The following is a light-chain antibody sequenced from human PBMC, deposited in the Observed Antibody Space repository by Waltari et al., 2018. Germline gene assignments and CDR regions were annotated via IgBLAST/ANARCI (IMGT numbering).Light chain of an antibody. J-gene: IGLJ3*02. CDR2: EGS. CDR1: SSDVGSYHL. CDR3: CSYAGSSSWV. V-gene: IGLV2-23*01. Sequence: QSALTQTASVSGSPGQSITISCTGTSSDVGSYHLVSWSHQHPGKVPKFMIYEGSARPSGVSNRLSGTKSGNTATLTISGRQAEDEADYYCCSYAGSSSWVFGGGTKLTVV.